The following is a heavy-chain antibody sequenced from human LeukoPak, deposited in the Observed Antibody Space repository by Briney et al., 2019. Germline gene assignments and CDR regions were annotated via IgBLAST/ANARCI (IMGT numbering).Heavy chain of an antibody. CDR3: ARDRGWFDP. CDR2: IYYSGST. Sequence: PSETLSLTCTVSGGSISSYYWSWIRQPPGKGLEWIGSIYYSGSTNYNPSLKSRVTISVDTSKNQFSLKLSSVTAADTAVYYCARDRGWFDPWGQGTLVTVSS. V-gene: IGHV4-59*01. CDR1: GGSISSYY. J-gene: IGHJ5*02.